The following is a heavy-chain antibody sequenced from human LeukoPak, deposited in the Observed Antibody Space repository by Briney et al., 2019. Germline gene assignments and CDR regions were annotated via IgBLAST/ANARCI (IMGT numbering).Heavy chain of an antibody. CDR1: GDSISSRTSDF. CDR2: INHSGST. CDR3: ARDPASHIVVVTPYYFDY. Sequence: KPSETLSLTCTVSGDSISSRTSDFWGWIRQSPGKGLEWIGEINHSGSTNYNPSLKSRVTISVDTSKNQFSLKLSSVTAADTAVYYCARDPASHIVVVTPYYFDYWGQGTLVTVSS. V-gene: IGHV4-39*07. D-gene: IGHD2-21*02. J-gene: IGHJ4*02.